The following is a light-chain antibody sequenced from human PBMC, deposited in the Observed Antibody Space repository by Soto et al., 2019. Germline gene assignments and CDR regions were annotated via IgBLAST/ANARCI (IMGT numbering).Light chain of an antibody. CDR1: QCVSSD. V-gene: IGKV3-11*01. CDR2: DAS. CDR3: QQRSNWPPIT. J-gene: IGKJ5*01. Sequence: EIVLTQSPATLSLSPGERATLSCRASQCVSSDLAWYRQTPGQAPRLLIYDASNRATGIPARFSGTGSGTDFTLTISSLEPEDFAVYYCQQRSNWPPITFGQGTRLEIK.